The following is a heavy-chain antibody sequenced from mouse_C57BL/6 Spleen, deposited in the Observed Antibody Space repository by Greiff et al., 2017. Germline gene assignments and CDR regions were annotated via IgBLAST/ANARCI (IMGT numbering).Heavy chain of an antibody. CDR2: IHPNSGST. CDR1: GYTFTSYW. Sequence: QVQLQQPGAELVKPGASVKLSCKASGYTFTSYWMHWVKQRPGQGLEWIGMIHPNSGSTNYNEKFKSKATLTVDKSSSTAYMQLSSLTSEDSAVYYWARPTLDDGYYEGFAYWGQGTLVTVSA. CDR3: ARPTLDDGYYEGFAY. D-gene: IGHD2-3*01. J-gene: IGHJ3*01. V-gene: IGHV1-64*01.